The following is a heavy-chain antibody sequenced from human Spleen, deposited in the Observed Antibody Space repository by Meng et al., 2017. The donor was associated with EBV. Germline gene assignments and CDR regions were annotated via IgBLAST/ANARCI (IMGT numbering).Heavy chain of an antibody. CDR3: ARDDYGFGELSVDY. Sequence: PWEVVGGVVQPGWSLGLSCAASGLPFRNYDMDWIRQAPGKGLEWVAVIWYDGSNKHYADSVKGRFTISRDNAENLLYLQMNSLGDEDTAVYFCARDDYGFGELSVDYWGQGTLVTVSS. J-gene: IGHJ4*02. CDR2: IWYDGSNK. D-gene: IGHD3-10*01. CDR1: GLPFRNYD. V-gene: IGHV3-33*01.